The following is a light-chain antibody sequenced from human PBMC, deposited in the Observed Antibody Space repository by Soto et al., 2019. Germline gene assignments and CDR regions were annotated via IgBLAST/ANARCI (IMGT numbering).Light chain of an antibody. V-gene: IGKV1-39*01. Sequence: IQMNQSPSSLSASAEDIVIITGLASQSISNHLNWYQQKPGKAPKLLIFAASSLQSGVPSRFSGSRSGPDFTLTISSLQPEDFATYYCQQSYSSPPTFGQGTKVDI. CDR1: QSISNH. CDR2: AAS. CDR3: QQSYSSPPT. J-gene: IGKJ1*01.